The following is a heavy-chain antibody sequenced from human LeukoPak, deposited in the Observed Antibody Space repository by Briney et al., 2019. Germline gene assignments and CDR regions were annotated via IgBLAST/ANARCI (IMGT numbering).Heavy chain of an antibody. D-gene: IGHD5-18*01. J-gene: IGHJ4*02. V-gene: IGHV1-2*06. CDR1: GYTFTCYY. Sequence: ASVKVSCKASGYTFTCYYMHWVRQAPGQGLEWMGRINPNSGGTNYAQKFQGRVTITTDESTSTAYMELSSLRSEDTAVYYCAREGMWGPYSYGYYFDYWGQGTLVTVSS. CDR2: INPNSGGT. CDR3: AREGMWGPYSYGYYFDY.